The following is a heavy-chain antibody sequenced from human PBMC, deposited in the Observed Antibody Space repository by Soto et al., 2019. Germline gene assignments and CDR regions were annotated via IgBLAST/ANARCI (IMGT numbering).Heavy chain of an antibody. J-gene: IGHJ6*02. Sequence: WEAVSLTFGVVWGSSGSCCCHWIRPPPGEGLEWIGYVYTSDYTRYSSSLKSRVTISVDTSKSQFYLRLKSVTAADTAVYYCASSAGHPGDFFYYNGMDVWGQGTTVTVSS. D-gene: IGHD3-10*01. CDR2: VYTSDYT. CDR3: ASSAGHPGDFFYYNGMDV. V-gene: IGHV4-4*08. CDR1: WGSSGSCC.